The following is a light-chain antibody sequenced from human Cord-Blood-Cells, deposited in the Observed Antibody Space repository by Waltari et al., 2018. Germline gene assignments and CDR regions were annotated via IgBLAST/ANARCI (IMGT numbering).Light chain of an antibody. CDR2: EGS. CDR1: SSDVGSHNL. CDR3: CSYAGSSTWV. V-gene: IGLV2-23*01. J-gene: IGLJ3*02. Sequence: QPALNQSSSVSGSTGQSITISCTGTSSDVGSHNLVSWYQQHPGKAPKLMLYEGSKRPSGVSNRFSGSKSGNTASLTISGLQAEDEADYCCCSYAGSSTWVFGGGTKLTGL.